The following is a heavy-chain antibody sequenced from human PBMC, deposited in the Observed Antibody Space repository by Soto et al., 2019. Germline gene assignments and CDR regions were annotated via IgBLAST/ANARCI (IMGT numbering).Heavy chain of an antibody. V-gene: IGHV3-23*01. D-gene: IGHD2-21*02. CDR3: AKDPTYCGGDCSPRYYGMDV. CDR2: ISGSGGST. CDR1: GFTFSSYA. J-gene: IGHJ6*02. Sequence: GGSLRLSCAASGFTFSSYAMSWVRQAPGKGLEWVSAISGSGGSTYYADSVKGWFTISRDNSKNTLYLQMNSLRAEDTAVYYCAKDPTYCGGDCSPRYYGMDVWGQGTTVTSP.